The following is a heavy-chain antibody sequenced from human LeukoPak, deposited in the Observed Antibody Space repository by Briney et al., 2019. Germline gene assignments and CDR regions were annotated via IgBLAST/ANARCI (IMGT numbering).Heavy chain of an antibody. CDR2: ISSKAYGGTT. CDR1: GFTFGDYA. Sequence: GGSLRLSCTASGFTFGDYAMSWVRQAPGKGLEWVGFISSKAYGGTTEYAASVKGRFTISRDDSKSIAYLQMNSLRAEDTAVYYCARKMTAGTLGYDAFDIWGQGTMVTVSS. J-gene: IGHJ3*02. V-gene: IGHV3-49*04. D-gene: IGHD2-21*02. CDR3: ARKMTAGTLGYDAFDI.